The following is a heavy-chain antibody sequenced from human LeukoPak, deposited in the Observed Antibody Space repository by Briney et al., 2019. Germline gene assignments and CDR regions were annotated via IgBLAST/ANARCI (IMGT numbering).Heavy chain of an antibody. Sequence: RASVKVSCKASGYTFTGYYMHWVRQAPGQGLEWMGWINPNSGDTNYSQKFQGRVSMTRDTSINTAYMELSRLTSDDTAVYYCARDLYSSSWTDAFDIWGQGTMVTVSS. D-gene: IGHD6-13*01. CDR1: GYTFTGYY. J-gene: IGHJ3*02. CDR3: ARDLYSSSWTDAFDI. CDR2: INPNSGDT. V-gene: IGHV1-2*02.